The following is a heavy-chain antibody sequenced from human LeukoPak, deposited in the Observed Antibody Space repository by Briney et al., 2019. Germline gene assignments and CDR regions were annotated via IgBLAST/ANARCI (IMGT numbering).Heavy chain of an antibody. D-gene: IGHD2-15*01. V-gene: IGHV1-18*01. Sequence: ASVKVSCKASGYTFTSYGISWVRQAPGQGLEWMGWISAYNGNTNYAQKLQGRVTMTTDTSTSTDYMELRSLRSDDTAVYYCARSTPTAAGNFDYWGQGTLVTVSS. CDR1: GYTFTSYG. CDR3: ARSTPTAAGNFDY. J-gene: IGHJ4*02. CDR2: ISAYNGNT.